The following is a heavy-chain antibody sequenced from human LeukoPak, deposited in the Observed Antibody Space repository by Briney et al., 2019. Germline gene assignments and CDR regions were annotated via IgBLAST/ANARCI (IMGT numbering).Heavy chain of an antibody. Sequence: SETLSLTCTVPGGSLCSSSYYCGWIRQPPGNGLEWIGCIYYSGSTYYNPSLKSRVTISVDTSKYQFSLKLSSVTATDTAVYYCARRVGWFGELLYPFDYWGQGTLVTVSS. V-gene: IGHV4-39*01. CDR3: ARRVGWFGELLYPFDY. CDR2: IYYSGST. CDR1: GGSLCSSSYY. D-gene: IGHD3-10*01. J-gene: IGHJ4*02.